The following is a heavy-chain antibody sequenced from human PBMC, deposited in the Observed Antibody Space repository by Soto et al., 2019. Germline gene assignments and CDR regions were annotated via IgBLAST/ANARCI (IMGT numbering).Heavy chain of an antibody. J-gene: IGHJ3*02. CDR3: AKDQRGITMIVVVSLDAFDI. CDR2: ISGSGGST. D-gene: IGHD3-22*01. CDR1: GFTFSSYA. V-gene: IGHV3-23*01. Sequence: EVQLLESGGGLVQPGGSLRLSCAASGFTFSSYAMSWVRQAPGKGLEWVSAISGSGGSTYYADSVKGRFTISRDNSKNTLYLQMNSLRAEDTAVYYCAKDQRGITMIVVVSLDAFDIWGQGTMVTVSS.